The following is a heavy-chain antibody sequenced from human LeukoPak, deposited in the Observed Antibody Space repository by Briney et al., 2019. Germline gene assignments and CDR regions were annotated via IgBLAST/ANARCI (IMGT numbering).Heavy chain of an antibody. CDR2: IYYSGST. D-gene: IGHD2-2*01. V-gene: IGHV4-59*12. J-gene: IGHJ6*03. CDR1: GGSISSYY. CDR3: ARDIVVVPAFPGYMDV. Sequence: PSETLSLTCTVSGGSISSYYWSWIRQPPGKGLEWIGYIYYSGSTNYNPSLKSRVTISVDTSKNQFSLKLSSVTAADTAVYYCARDIVVVPAFPGYMDVWGKGTTVTVSS.